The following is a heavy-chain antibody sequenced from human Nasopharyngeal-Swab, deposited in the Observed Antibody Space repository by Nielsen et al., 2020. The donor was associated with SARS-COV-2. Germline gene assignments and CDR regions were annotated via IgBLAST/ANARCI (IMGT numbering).Heavy chain of an antibody. D-gene: IGHD6-13*01. Sequence: GESLKISYAASGFTFSSYWMSWVRQAPGKGLEWVANIKQDGSEKYYVDSVKGRFTISRGNAKNSLYLQMNSLRAEDTAVYYCARLGYSGWYFDLWGRGTLVTVSS. CDR3: ARLGYSGWYFDL. J-gene: IGHJ2*01. V-gene: IGHV3-7*04. CDR2: IKQDGSEK. CDR1: GFTFSSYW.